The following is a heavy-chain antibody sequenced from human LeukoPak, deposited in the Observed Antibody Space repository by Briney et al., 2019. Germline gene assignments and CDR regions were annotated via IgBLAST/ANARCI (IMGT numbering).Heavy chain of an antibody. CDR2: IGPDGRSK. D-gene: IGHD3-16*01. J-gene: IGHJ4*02. CDR3: TRVGVGGY. V-gene: IGHV3-7*01. Sequence: GGSLRLSCAASGFTFTTFWMTWVRQAPGKGLEWVANIGPDGRSKYYVDSVRGRFTISRDNAKDSLFLQMNSLRADDTAMYFCTRVGVGGYWGQGALVTVSS. CDR1: GFTFTTFW.